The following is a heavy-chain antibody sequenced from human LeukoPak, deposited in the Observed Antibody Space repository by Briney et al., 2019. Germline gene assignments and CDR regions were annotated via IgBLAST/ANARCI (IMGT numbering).Heavy chain of an antibody. CDR1: GGSISSSSYY. V-gene: IGHV4-39*07. D-gene: IGHD1-26*01. CDR2: IYYGGST. CDR3: ARKSLGELLPTDWFDP. Sequence: SETLSLTCTVSGGSISSSSYYWGWIRQPPGKGLEWIGSIYYGGSTYYNPSLKSRVTISVDTSKNQFSLKLSSVTAADTAVYYCARKSLGELLPTDWFDPWGQGTLVTVSS. J-gene: IGHJ5*02.